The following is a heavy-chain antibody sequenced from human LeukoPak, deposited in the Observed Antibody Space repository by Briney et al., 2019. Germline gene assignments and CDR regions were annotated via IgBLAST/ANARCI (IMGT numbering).Heavy chain of an antibody. Sequence: ASVKVSCKASGGTFSSYAISWVRQAPGQGLEWMGGIIPIFGTANYAQKFQGRVTITADESTSTAYMELSSLRSEDTAVYYCARSRRGVDYYYYMDVWGKGTTVTVSS. CDR3: ARSRRGVDYYYYMDV. CDR2: IIPIFGTA. D-gene: IGHD3-10*01. CDR1: GGTFSSYA. J-gene: IGHJ6*03. V-gene: IGHV1-69*13.